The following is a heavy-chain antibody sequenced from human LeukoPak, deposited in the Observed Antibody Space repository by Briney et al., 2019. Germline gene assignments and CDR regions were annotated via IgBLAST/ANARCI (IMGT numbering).Heavy chain of an antibody. CDR2: ISGGGSST. V-gene: IGHV3-23*01. Sequence: GGSLRLSCAASGFPFSGYAMSWVRQAPGKGLEWVSLISGGGSSTYYADSVKGRFTISRDNSKSTLYLQMNSLRAEDTAVYYCAKDRLSYGGNFDYWGQGTLVPVSS. D-gene: IGHD4-23*01. CDR3: AKDRLSYGGNFDY. CDR1: GFPFSGYA. J-gene: IGHJ4*02.